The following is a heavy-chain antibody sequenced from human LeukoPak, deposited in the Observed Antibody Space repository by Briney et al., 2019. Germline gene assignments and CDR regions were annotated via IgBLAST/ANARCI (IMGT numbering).Heavy chain of an antibody. CDR2: IYYSGST. CDR3: ARDVEARPYNWFDP. V-gene: IGHV4-61*08. Sequence: SETLSLTCTVSNGSIGSTVYYWAWIRQSPGKGLEWIGYIYYSGSTNYNPSLKSRVTISVDTSKSQFSLKLSSVTAADTGVYYCARDVEARPYNWFDPWGQGTLVTVSS. J-gene: IGHJ5*02. CDR1: NGSIGSTVYY. D-gene: IGHD6-6*01.